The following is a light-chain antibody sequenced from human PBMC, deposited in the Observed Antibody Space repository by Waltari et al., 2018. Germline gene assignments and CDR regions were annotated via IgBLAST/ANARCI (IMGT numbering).Light chain of an antibody. V-gene: IGLV1-47*01. CDR3: AAWDDSLSAYV. Sequence: SVLTQPPSASGTLGQQVTIPCSGTSSSVGSNFVYWYQQLPGAAPKLLIFRSDRRPSGVPDRISGSKSGTSASLVITGLRSEDEADYYCAAWDDSLSAYVFGTGTKVTVL. J-gene: IGLJ1*01. CDR1: SSSVGSNF. CDR2: RSD.